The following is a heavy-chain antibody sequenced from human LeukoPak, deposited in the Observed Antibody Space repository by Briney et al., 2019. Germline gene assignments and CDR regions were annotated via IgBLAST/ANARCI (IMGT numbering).Heavy chain of an antibody. D-gene: IGHD2-15*01. CDR3: ARRFCSGGSCSPIYDP. CDR1: GYTFTGYD. J-gene: IGHJ5*02. Sequence: ASVKVSCKASGYTFTGYDINWVRQATGQGLEWMGWMNANSGNTGYAQKFQGRVTMTRNTSISTAYMEVSSLTSEDTAVYYCARRFCSGGSCSPIYDPWGQGTLVTVSS. CDR2: MNANSGNT. V-gene: IGHV1-8*01.